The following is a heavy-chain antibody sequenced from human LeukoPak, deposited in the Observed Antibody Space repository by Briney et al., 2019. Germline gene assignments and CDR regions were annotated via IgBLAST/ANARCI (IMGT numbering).Heavy chain of an antibody. CDR3: ARSVDYNPDY. CDR2: INSRGST. V-gene: IGHV3-66*01. D-gene: IGHD4-11*01. Sequence: GGSLRLFCAAAGFTVSSSYMSWVRQAPGKGLEWVSLINSRGSTYYADSVKGRFTISRDNSKNTTYLQMNSLRAEDTAVYYCARSVDYNPDYWGQGTLVTVSS. CDR1: GFTVSSSY. J-gene: IGHJ4*02.